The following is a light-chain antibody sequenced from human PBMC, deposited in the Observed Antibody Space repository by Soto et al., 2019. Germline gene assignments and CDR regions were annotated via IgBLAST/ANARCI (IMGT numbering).Light chain of an antibody. CDR1: QSVSSN. CDR3: QQYNNWLIT. J-gene: IGKJ5*01. V-gene: IGKV3-15*01. Sequence: ILMTQSPATLSVSPGERATLSCRASQSVSSNLAWYQQKPDQAPRLLIYGASPRATGIPARFSGSGSGTEFTLTISSLQSEDFAVYYCQQYNNWLITFGEGTRLEIK. CDR2: GAS.